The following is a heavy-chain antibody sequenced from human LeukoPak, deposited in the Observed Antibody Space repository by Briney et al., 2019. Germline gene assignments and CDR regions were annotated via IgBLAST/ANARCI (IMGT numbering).Heavy chain of an antibody. V-gene: IGHV4-30-4*08. CDR3: ARASYGSGITAFDI. CDR1: GGSISSGDYY. CDR2: IYYSGST. D-gene: IGHD3-10*01. J-gene: IGHJ3*02. Sequence: SETLSLTCTVSGGSISSGDYYWSWIRQPPGKGLEWIGYIYYSGSTYYHPSLRSRVTISVDTSKNQFSLKLSSVTAADTAVYYCARASYGSGITAFDIWGQGTMVTVSS.